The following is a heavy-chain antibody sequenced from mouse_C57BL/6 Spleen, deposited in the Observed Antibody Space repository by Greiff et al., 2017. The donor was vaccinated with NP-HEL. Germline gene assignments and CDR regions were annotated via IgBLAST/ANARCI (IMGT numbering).Heavy chain of an antibody. J-gene: IGHJ4*01. CDR2: IWSDGST. CDR3: ARHDTLRDYAMDY. Sequence: QVQLKESGPGLVAPSQSLSITCTVSGFSLTSYGVHWVRQPPGKGLEWLVVIWSDGSTTYNSALKSRLSISKDNSKSQVFLKMNSLQTDDTAMYYCARHDTLRDYAMDYWGQGTSVTVSS. CDR1: GFSLTSYG. D-gene: IGHD3-2*02. V-gene: IGHV2-6-1*01.